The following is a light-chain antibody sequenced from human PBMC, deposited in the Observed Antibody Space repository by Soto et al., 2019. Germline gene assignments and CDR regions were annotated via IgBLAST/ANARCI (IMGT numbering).Light chain of an antibody. V-gene: IGLV2-8*01. CDR1: SSDGGGYNY. Sequence: QSALTQPPSASGSPGQSVTISCTGTSSDGGGYNYVSWYQQHPGKAPKLMIYEVSKRPSGVPDRFSGSKSCNPASLTVSGLQVEDEADYYCSSFEASNNLLFGGGTKLTVL. CDR2: EVS. CDR3: SSFEASNNLL. J-gene: IGLJ2*01.